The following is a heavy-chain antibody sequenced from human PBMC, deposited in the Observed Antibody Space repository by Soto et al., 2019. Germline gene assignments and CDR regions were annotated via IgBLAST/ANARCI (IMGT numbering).Heavy chain of an antibody. CDR2: IYYSGST. CDR1: AGSISSGGYY. J-gene: IGHJ2*01. Sequence: QVQLQESGPGLVKPSQTLSLTCTVSAGSISSGGYYWSWIRQHPGKGLEWIGYIYYSGSTYYNPSLNSRVTIAVYTSKNQFSLKLSSVTAADTAVYFCARDTVTTVPNGYWYFDRWGRGTLVTVSS. D-gene: IGHD4-17*01. V-gene: IGHV4-31*03. CDR3: ARDTVTTVPNGYWYFDR.